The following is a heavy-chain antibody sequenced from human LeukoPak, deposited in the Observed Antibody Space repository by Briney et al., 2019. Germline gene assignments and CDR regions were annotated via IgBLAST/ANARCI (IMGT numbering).Heavy chain of an antibody. CDR2: MNPNSRNT. CDR1: GYTYTSYD. CDR3: ARVFYYDSSGYYYHFDY. V-gene: IGHV1-8*01. Sequence: ASVKVSCKASGYTYTSYDINWVRQATGQGLEWMGWMNPNSRNTGYAQKFQGRVTMTRNTSISIAYMELSSLRSEDTAVYYCARVFYYDSSGYYYHFDYWGQGTLVTVSS. D-gene: IGHD3-22*01. J-gene: IGHJ4*02.